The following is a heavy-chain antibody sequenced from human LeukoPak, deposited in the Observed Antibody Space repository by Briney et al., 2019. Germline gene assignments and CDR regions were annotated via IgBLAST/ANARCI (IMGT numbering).Heavy chain of an antibody. J-gene: IGHJ4*02. Sequence: ASVKVSCKASGYTFTSYAMHWVRQAPGQRLEWMGWINAGNGDTKYSQKFQGRVTITRDTSTSTASMEPSSLRAEDTAVYYCARVGMVRGGSLAYWGQGTLVTVSS. V-gene: IGHV1-3*01. CDR2: INAGNGDT. D-gene: IGHD3-10*01. CDR1: GYTFTSYA. CDR3: ARVGMVRGGSLAY.